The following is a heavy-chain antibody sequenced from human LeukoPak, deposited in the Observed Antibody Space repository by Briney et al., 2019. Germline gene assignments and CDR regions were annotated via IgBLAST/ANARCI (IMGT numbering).Heavy chain of an antibody. CDR2: INPNSCGT. V-gene: IGHV1-2*02. Sequence: ASVKVSCKASGYTFTRNYMHWVRQAPGQGLEWMGWINPNSCGTNYAQKFQGRVTMTRDTSISTAYMKLSRLRSDDTAVYYCARDADGGDSVTDWGQGTLVTVSS. J-gene: IGHJ4*02. D-gene: IGHD2-21*01. CDR3: ARDADGGDSVTD. CDR1: GYTFTRNY.